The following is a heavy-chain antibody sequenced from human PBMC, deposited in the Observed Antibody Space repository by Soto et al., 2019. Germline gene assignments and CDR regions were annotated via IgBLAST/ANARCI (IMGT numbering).Heavy chain of an antibody. V-gene: IGHV1-2*02. CDR2: INPISGGT. Sequence: GPSGKVSCKAAGYTFHDYYIHWVRQAPGQGLEWMGWINPISGGTTYAQKFQGRVTITRDTSISTANMELSRLRSGDTAVYYCARGYCASASCYVGAYYFDYWGQGTLVPVSS. CDR1: GYTFHDYY. D-gene: IGHD2-2*01. J-gene: IGHJ4*02. CDR3: ARGYCASASCYVGAYYFDY.